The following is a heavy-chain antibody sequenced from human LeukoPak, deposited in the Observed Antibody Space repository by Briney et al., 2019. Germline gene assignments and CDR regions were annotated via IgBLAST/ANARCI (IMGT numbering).Heavy chain of an antibody. V-gene: IGHV1-24*01. D-gene: IGHD3-9*01. CDR1: GYTLTELS. J-gene: IGHJ4*02. CDR3: ATDKLRYFDRLPDY. CDR2: FDPEDGET. Sequence: GASVKVSCKVSGYTLTELSMHWVRQAPGKGLEWMGGFDPEDGETIYAQKFQGRVTMTEDTSTDTAYMELSSLRSEDTAVYYCATDKLRYFDRLPDYWGQGTLVTVSS.